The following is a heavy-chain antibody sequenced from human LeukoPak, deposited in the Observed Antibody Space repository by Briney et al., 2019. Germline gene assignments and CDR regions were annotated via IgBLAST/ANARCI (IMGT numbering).Heavy chain of an antibody. V-gene: IGHV3-7*01. D-gene: IGHD3-9*01. CDR2: IKTDGSET. CDR1: GFTFNNYW. CDR3: VRNLPGAGY. Sequence: GGSLRLSCAASGFTFNNYWLSWVRQAPGKGLEWVANIKTDGSETYYVDAVKGRFTISRDNAKNSLYLQMNNLRVEDTAVYYSVRNLPGAGYWGQGTLVIVSS. J-gene: IGHJ4*02.